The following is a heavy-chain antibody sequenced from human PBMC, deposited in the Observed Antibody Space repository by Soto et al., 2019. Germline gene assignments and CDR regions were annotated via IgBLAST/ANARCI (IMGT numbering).Heavy chain of an antibody. J-gene: IGHJ4*01. Sequence: PGGSLRLSCAVSGLTISNIWMNWVRQAPGKGLEWVGHIKAKSDGATTDYAAPVKGRFTVSRDDSKNTLYLQMNSLKTEDTAMYYCTPNPTYWGHGTLVTVSS. CDR2: IKAKSDGATT. V-gene: IGHV3-15*07. CDR3: TPNPTY. CDR1: GLTISNIW.